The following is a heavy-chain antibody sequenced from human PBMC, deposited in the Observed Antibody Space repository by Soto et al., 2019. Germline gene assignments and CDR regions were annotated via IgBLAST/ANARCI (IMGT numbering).Heavy chain of an antibody. J-gene: IGHJ3*01. CDR3: ARVPNPFRLKIGYEDAFDF. CDR2: IYYSGST. V-gene: IGHV4-59*12. CDR1: GGSISSYY. Sequence: SETLSLTCTVSGGSISSYYWSWIRQPPGRGLEWIGYIYYSGSTNYNPSLKSRVTISVDTSKNQFSLQLNSVTPEDTAVYYCARVPNPFRLKIGYEDAFDFWGQGTMVTV. D-gene: IGHD5-12*01.